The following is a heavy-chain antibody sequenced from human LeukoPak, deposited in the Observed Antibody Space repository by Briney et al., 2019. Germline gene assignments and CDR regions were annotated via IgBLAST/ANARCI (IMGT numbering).Heavy chain of an antibody. D-gene: IGHD3-22*01. V-gene: IGHV1-69*13. J-gene: IGHJ4*02. CDR1: GGTFSSYA. CDR3: AIPFNYYDSSGYPPGY. CDR2: IIPIFGTA. Sequence: SVKVSXKASGGTFSSYAISWVRQAPGQGLEWMGGIIPIFGTANYAQKFQGRVTITADESTSTAYMELSSLRSEDTAVYYCAIPFNYYDSSGYPPGYWGQGTLVTVSS.